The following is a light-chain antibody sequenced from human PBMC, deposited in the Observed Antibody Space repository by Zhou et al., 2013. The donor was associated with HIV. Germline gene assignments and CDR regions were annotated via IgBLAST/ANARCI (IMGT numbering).Light chain of an antibody. CDR1: QDIGTN. Sequence: AIRMTQSPSSLSASTGDRVSITCRASQDIGTNLAWYQRKPGQAPKVLISGASTLQTGVPSRFVGSGSGTVFTLTISCLQSEDFATYYCQQYYTYPRTFGQGTKVEIK. V-gene: IGKV1-8*01. J-gene: IGKJ1*01. CDR3: QQYYTYPRT. CDR2: GAS.